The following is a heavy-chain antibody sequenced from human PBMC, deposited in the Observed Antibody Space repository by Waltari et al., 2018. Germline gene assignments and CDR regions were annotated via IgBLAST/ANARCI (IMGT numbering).Heavy chain of an antibody. D-gene: IGHD1-26*01. J-gene: IGHJ6*02. CDR1: GGSISSSSYY. Sequence: QLQLQESGPGLVKPSETLSLTCTVSGGSISSSSYYLGWIRQPPGKGLEWIGSIYYSGSTYYNPSLKSRVTISVDTSKNQFSLKLSSVTAADTAVYYCARDTYVGGMDVWGQGTTVTVSS. V-gene: IGHV4-39*07. CDR2: IYYSGST. CDR3: ARDTYVGGMDV.